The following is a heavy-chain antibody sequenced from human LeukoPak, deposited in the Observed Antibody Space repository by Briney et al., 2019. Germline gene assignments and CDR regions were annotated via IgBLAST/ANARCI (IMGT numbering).Heavy chain of an antibody. J-gene: IGHJ5*02. CDR2: IYYSGNT. Sequence: SETLSLTCTLSGGSLGSSSYYWGWIRQPPGKGLEWIGSIYYSGNTYYNPSLKSRVTISVDTSKNHFSLKLSSVTAADTAVYYCAREAGIAAAIVWFDPWGQGTLVTVSS. CDR1: GGSLGSSSYY. D-gene: IGHD6-13*01. CDR3: AREAGIAAAIVWFDP. V-gene: IGHV4-39*02.